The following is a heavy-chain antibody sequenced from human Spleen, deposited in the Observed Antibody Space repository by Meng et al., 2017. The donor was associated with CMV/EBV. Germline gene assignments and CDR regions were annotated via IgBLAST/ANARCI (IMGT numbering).Heavy chain of an antibody. J-gene: IGHJ5*02. V-gene: IGHV3-11*01. CDR3: ARIIGAPALNWFDP. D-gene: IGHD4/OR15-4a*01. Sequence: SAFTFSDYYMTWIRQAPGKGLEWVSYISSSGYTIYFGDSVKGRFTVSRDNAKSSLYLQMNSLRAEDTAVYYCARIIGAPALNWFDPWGQGTLVTVSS. CDR2: ISSSGYTI. CDR1: AFTFSDYY.